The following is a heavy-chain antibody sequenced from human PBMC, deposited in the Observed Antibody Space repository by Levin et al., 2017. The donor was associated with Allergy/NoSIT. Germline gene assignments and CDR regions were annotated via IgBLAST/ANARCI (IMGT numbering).Heavy chain of an antibody. CDR2: IKSKPDGGTT. V-gene: IGHV3-15*01. CDR3: TADLLYYYMGV. Sequence: GGSLRLSCAASGFTFTTAWMNWVRQPPGKGLEWVARIKSKPDGGTTDYAAPVKDRFSISRDDSGNTLFLQMNSLKTEDTAVYYCTADLLYYYMGVWGKGTTVTVSS. D-gene: IGHD3-10*01. J-gene: IGHJ6*03. CDR1: GFTFTTAW.